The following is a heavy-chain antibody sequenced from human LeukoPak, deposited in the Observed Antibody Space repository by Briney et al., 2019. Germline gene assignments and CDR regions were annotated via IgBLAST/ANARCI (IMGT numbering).Heavy chain of an antibody. Sequence: KPSETLSLTCTVSGGSISSYYWSWIRQPPAKGLEWIGYIYYSGSTNYNPSLKSRVTISVDTSKNQFSLKLSSVTAADTAVYYCARVYDSSGYDNFDYWGQGTLVAVSS. J-gene: IGHJ4*02. CDR2: IYYSGST. CDR1: GGSISSYY. D-gene: IGHD3-22*01. CDR3: ARVYDSSGYDNFDY. V-gene: IGHV4-59*01.